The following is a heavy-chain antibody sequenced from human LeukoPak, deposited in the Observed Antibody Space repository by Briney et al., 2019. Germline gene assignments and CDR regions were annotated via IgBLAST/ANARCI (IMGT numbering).Heavy chain of an antibody. CDR1: GGSISSFY. D-gene: IGHD4-17*01. J-gene: IGHJ4*02. V-gene: IGHV4-4*07. CDR2: IHTSGST. CDR3: ARDHRSGMTTVSTGFDY. Sequence: SETLSLTCTVSGGSISSFYWSWIRQSAGKGLEWIGRIHTSGSTNYNPSLQSRLTMSLDTSKNQFSLKLTSVTAADTAVYYCARDHRSGMTTVSTGFDYWGQGALVTVSS.